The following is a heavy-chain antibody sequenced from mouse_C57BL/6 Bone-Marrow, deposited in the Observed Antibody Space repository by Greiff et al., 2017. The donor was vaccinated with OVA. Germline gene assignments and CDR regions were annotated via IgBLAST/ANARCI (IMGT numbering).Heavy chain of an antibody. CDR3: AREGLRGDFDY. Sequence: VHVKQSGPVLVKPGASVKMPCKASGYTFTDYYMNWVKQSHGKSLEWIGVINPYNGGTSYNQKFKGKATLTVDKSSSTAYMELNSLTSEDSAVYYCAREGLRGDFDYWGQGTTLTVSS. CDR1: GYTFTDYY. J-gene: IGHJ2*01. CDR2: INPYNGGT. V-gene: IGHV1-19*01. D-gene: IGHD3-1*01.